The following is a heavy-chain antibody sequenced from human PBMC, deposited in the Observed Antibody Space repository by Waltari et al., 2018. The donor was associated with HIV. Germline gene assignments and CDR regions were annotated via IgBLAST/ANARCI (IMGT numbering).Heavy chain of an antibody. CDR1: GFTFSGSA. Sequence: EVQLVESGGGLVQPGGSLKLSCVASGFTFSGSAMHWVRQAPGKGLAWVGRIRSKANSHATAYAASVKGRFTISRDDSKNTAYLQMNSLKTEDTAVYYCTRGAADSSAWYAGYWGQGTLVTVSS. V-gene: IGHV3-73*02. CDR2: IRSKANSHAT. J-gene: IGHJ4*02. D-gene: IGHD6-19*01. CDR3: TRGAADSSAWYAGY.